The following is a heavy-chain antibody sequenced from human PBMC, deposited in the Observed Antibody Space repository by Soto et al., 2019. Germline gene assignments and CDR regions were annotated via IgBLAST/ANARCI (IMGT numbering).Heavy chain of an antibody. CDR1: GFTLGVYA. Sequence: PGGSLRLSCTASGFTLGVYAVSWFCQAPEKGLEWVGFIRSKAYGGTTEYAASVKGRFTISRDDSKSIAYLQMNSLKTEDTAVYYCTRHSPGIAVAGTWVDYWGQGTLVTVSS. J-gene: IGHJ4*02. CDR2: IRSKAYGGTT. D-gene: IGHD6-19*01. CDR3: TRHSPGIAVAGTWVDY. V-gene: IGHV3-49*03.